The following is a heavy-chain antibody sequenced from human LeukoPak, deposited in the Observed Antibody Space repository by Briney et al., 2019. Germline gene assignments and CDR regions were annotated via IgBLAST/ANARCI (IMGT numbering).Heavy chain of an antibody. CDR1: GFTFSSYG. V-gene: IGHV3-30*02. CDR3: AKKGYYYYYMDV. J-gene: IGHJ6*03. Sequence: GGSLRLSCAASGFTFSSYGMHWVRQAPGKGLEWVAFIRYDGSNKYYADSVKGRFTISRDNSKNTLYLQMNSLRAEDTAVYYCAKKGYYYYYMDVRGKGTTVTVSS. CDR2: IRYDGSNK.